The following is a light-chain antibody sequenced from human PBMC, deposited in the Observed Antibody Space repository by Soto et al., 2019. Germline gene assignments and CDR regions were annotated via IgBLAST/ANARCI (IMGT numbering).Light chain of an antibody. CDR2: AAS. CDR3: QQSYNIPYT. Sequence: DIQLTQSPSSLSASVGDRVTLTCRTSQTISSYLNWYQQKPGKVPKLLISAASGLQSWVPSRFSGSGSGTDFTLTITTLQPEDFATYYCQQSYNIPYTFGQGTKLEIK. V-gene: IGKV1-39*01. J-gene: IGKJ2*01. CDR1: QTISSY.